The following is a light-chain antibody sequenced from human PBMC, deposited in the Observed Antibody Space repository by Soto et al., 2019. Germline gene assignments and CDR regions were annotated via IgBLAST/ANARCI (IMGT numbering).Light chain of an antibody. CDR3: LQHDTYPRT. CDR2: AAS. Sequence: DIKMTQSPSAMSASVGDRVTITCRATQGIGDYLAWFQQKPGQVPKRLVYAASILQPGVPSRFSGSGSGTEFTLTISGLQPEDFATYYCLQHDTYPRTFGQGTKVDIK. V-gene: IGKV1-17*03. CDR1: QGIGDY. J-gene: IGKJ1*01.